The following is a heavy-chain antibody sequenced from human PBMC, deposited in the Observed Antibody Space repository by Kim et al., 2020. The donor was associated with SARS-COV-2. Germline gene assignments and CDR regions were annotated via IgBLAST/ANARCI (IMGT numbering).Heavy chain of an antibody. CDR2: IYNSGST. CDR3: ARAVSGSAPYYYGMDV. D-gene: IGHD1-26*01. J-gene: IGHJ6*02. CDR1: GGSISSFY. V-gene: IGHV4-59*12. Sequence: SETLSLTCTASGGSISSFYWSWIRQPPGKGLEWIGYIYNSGSTNYNHSLESRVTISVDTSKNQFALKLTSVTAADTAMYYCARAVSGSAPYYYGMDVWG.